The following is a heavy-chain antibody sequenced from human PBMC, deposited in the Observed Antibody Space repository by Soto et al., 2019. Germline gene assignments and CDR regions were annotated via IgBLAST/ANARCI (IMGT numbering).Heavy chain of an antibody. V-gene: IGHV4-34*01. J-gene: IGHJ6*03. CDR3: AHGTTVTQYYYYYYYMDV. CDR2: INHSGST. CDR1: GGSFSGYY. D-gene: IGHD4-17*01. Sequence: PSETLSLTCAVYGGSFSGYYWSWIRQPPGKGLEWIGEINHSGSTNYSPSLKSRLTITKDTSKNQVVLTMTNMDPVDTATYYCAHGTTVTQYYYYYYYMDVWGKGTTVTVSS.